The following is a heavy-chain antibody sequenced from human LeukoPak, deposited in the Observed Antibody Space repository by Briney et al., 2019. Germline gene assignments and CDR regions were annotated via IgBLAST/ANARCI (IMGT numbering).Heavy chain of an antibody. D-gene: IGHD4-23*01. CDR1: GGSFSGYY. J-gene: IGHJ4*02. CDR3: ARGGKATVVTM. Sequence: PSETLSLTCAVYGGSFSGYYWSWIRQPPGKGLEWIGEINHSGSTNYNPSIKSRVTISVDTSKNQFSLKLTSVTAADTAVYYCARGGKATVVTMWGQGILVTVSS. CDR2: INHSGST. V-gene: IGHV4-34*01.